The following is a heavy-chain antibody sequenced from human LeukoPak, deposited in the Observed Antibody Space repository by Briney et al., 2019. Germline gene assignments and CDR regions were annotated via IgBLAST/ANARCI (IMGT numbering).Heavy chain of an antibody. D-gene: IGHD3-10*01. CDR2: IYYGGST. J-gene: IGHJ3*02. Sequence: SDTLSLTCTVSGGSISSGDYYWSWIRQPPGKGLEWIGYIYYGGSTYYNPSLKSRVTISVDTSKNQFSLKLSSVTAADTAVYYCARDRGLWFGELSQKAWGKDAFDIWGQGTMVTVSS. V-gene: IGHV4-30-4*02. CDR1: GGSISSGDYY. CDR3: ARDRGLWFGELSQKAWGKDAFDI.